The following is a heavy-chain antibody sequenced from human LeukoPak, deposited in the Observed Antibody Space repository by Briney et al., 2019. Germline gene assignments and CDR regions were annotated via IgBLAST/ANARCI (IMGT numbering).Heavy chain of an antibody. CDR3: ARDATYYYDSSNYPPEGSDY. V-gene: IGHV1-18*01. Sequence: ASVKVCCKASGYTFTSYGISWVRQAPGQGLEWMGWISAYNGNTNYAQKLQGRVTMTTDTSTSTAYMELRSLRSDDTAVYYCARDATYYYDSSNYPPEGSDYWGQGTLVTVSS. CDR1: GYTFTSYG. J-gene: IGHJ4*02. CDR2: ISAYNGNT. D-gene: IGHD3-22*01.